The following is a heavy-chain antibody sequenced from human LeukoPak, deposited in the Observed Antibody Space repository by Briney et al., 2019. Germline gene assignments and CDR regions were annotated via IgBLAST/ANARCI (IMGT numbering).Heavy chain of an antibody. J-gene: IGHJ5*02. V-gene: IGHV4-4*07. Sequence: PSETLSLTCTDSGGSPSSYYWSWLRQAAGKGLEWIGRICTSGSTNYNPSLTSRVTMSVDTSKNQFSLKLSSVTAADTAVYYCARLDSAYNWFDPWGQGTLVTVSS. CDR1: GGSPSSYY. D-gene: IGHD5-12*01. CDR2: ICTSGST. CDR3: ARLDSAYNWFDP.